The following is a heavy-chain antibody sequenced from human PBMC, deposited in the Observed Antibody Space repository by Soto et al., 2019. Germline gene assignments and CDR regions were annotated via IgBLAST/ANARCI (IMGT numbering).Heavy chain of an antibody. Sequence: SETLSLTCTVSGGSISSGNYYWSWIRQHPGKGLEWIGYIYYSGSTYYNPSLKSRVSMSVDTSKNHFSLQLTSVTAADTAAYYCARVRVCSSANCYTGPFDPWGQGTLVTVSS. D-gene: IGHD2-2*02. CDR2: IYYSGST. J-gene: IGHJ5*02. CDR1: GGSISSGNYY. CDR3: ARVRVCSSANCYTGPFDP. V-gene: IGHV4-31*03.